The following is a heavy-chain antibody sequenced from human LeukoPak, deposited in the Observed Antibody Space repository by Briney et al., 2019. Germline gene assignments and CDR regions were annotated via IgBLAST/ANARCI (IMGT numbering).Heavy chain of an antibody. CDR2: MYHSGTT. V-gene: IGHV4-59*01. Sequence: SETLSLTCTVSGGSITSYYWTWIRQPPAKGLEGIGYMYHSGTTSNNPSLKSRVTISVDTSKNQFSLKVRSVTAADTAVYYCARGLGWGATIFDYWGQGALVTVSS. J-gene: IGHJ4*02. D-gene: IGHD1-26*01. CDR3: ARGLGWGATIFDY. CDR1: GGSITSYY.